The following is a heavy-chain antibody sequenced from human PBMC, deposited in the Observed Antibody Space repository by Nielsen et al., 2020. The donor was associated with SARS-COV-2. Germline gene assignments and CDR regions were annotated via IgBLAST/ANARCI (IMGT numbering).Heavy chain of an antibody. D-gene: IGHD3-10*01. V-gene: IGHV4-59*01. Sequence: ESLKISCTVSGGSISGYYWNWIRQPPGKGLEWIGYIYFSGSTTYNPSLKSRVTISVDTSKSHFSLKLNSVTAADTADYYCARGKRGVAFDVWGQGSMVTVSS. J-gene: IGHJ3*01. CDR1: GGSISGYY. CDR3: ARGKRGVAFDV. CDR2: IYFSGST.